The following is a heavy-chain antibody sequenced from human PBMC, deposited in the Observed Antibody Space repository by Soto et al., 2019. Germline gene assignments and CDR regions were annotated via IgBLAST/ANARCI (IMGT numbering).Heavy chain of an antibody. D-gene: IGHD6-6*01. CDR1: GYSFTSYW. Sequence: GESLKLSCKGSGYSFTSYWISWVRQMPGKGLEWMGRIDPSDSYTNYSPSFQGHVTISADKSISTAYLQWSSLKASDTAMYYCARQYSSSSPYYYGMDVWGQGTTVTVSS. CDR3: ARQYSSSSPYYYGMDV. CDR2: IDPSDSYT. V-gene: IGHV5-10-1*01. J-gene: IGHJ6*02.